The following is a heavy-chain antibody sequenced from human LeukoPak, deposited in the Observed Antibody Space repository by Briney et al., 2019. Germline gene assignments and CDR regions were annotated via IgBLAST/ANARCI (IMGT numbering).Heavy chain of an antibody. Sequence: GGSLRLSCAASGFTFSSDSMNWVRQAPGKGLEWVSSISSSSSYIYYADSVKGRFTISRDNAKNSLYLQMNSLRAEDTAVYYCAREDVAITMVRGVIWYYYMDVWGKGTTVTISS. CDR2: ISSSSSYI. CDR3: AREDVAITMVRGVIWYYYMDV. D-gene: IGHD3-10*01. CDR1: GFTFSSDS. J-gene: IGHJ6*03. V-gene: IGHV3-21*01.